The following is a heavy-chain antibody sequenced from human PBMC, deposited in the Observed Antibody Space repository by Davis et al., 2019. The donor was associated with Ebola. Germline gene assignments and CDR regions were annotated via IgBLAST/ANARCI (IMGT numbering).Heavy chain of an antibody. V-gene: IGHV3-7*03. CDR1: GFISSSHW. CDR2: IKQDGSEK. J-gene: IGHJ4*02. D-gene: IGHD3-3*01. Sequence: PGGSLRLSCAASGFISSSHWMTWVRQSPGKGLEWVANIKQDGSEKYYVDSVKGRFTISRDNAKNSLYLQMNSLRGEDTAVYYCASRPADTFYYGVFDYWGQGALVTVSS. CDR3: ASRPADTFYYGVFDY.